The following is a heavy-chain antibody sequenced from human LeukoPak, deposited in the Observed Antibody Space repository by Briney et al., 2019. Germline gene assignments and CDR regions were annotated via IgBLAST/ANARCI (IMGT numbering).Heavy chain of an antibody. V-gene: IGHV4-59*01. Sequence: SETLSLTCTVSGGSISSYYWSWIRQPPGKGLEWIGYIYYSGSTNYNPSLKSRVTISVDTSKNQFSLKLSSVTAADTAVYYCARDDYDHYMDVWGKGTTVTISS. J-gene: IGHJ6*03. CDR3: ARDDYDHYMDV. CDR1: GGSISSYY. CDR2: IYYSGST.